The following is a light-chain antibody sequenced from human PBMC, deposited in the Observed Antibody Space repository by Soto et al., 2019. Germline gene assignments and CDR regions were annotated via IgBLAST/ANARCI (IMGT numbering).Light chain of an antibody. CDR2: DAS. CDR1: QSISSW. Sequence: DIQMTQSPSTLSASVGDRVTITCRASQSISSWLAWYQQKPGKAPGLLIYDASSLKSGVPSRFSGSGSGTEFTLTISSLQPDDFATYYCQQYNSYPWTFGQGTKVDIK. J-gene: IGKJ1*01. V-gene: IGKV1-5*01. CDR3: QQYNSYPWT.